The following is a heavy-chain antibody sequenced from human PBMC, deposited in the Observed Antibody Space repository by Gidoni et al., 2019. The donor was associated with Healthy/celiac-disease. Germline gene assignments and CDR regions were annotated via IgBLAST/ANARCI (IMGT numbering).Heavy chain of an antibody. Sequence: EVQLLESGGGLVQPGGSLRLSCAASGFTFSSYAMSWVRQAPGKGLEWVSAISGSGGSTYYAESVKGRFTISKDNSKNTLYLQMNSLRAEDTAVYYCAKGQYSSSSALIDYWGQGTLVTVSS. CDR1: GFTFSSYA. CDR3: AKGQYSSSSALIDY. CDR2: ISGSGGST. J-gene: IGHJ4*02. D-gene: IGHD6-6*01. V-gene: IGHV3-23*01.